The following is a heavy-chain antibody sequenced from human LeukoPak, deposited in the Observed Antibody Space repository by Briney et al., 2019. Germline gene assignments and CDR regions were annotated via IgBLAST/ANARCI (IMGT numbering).Heavy chain of an antibody. V-gene: IGHV3-7*03. J-gene: IGHJ5*02. CDR3: AKTPSGYGSGSYYNGVYWFDP. CDR1: GFIFNSYW. Sequence: GGSLRLSCAASGFIFNSYWMSWVRQAPGKGLEWVANIKQDGSEKYYVDSVKGRFTISRDNAKNTLYLQMNSLRAEDTAVYYCAKTPSGYGSGSYYNGVYWFDPWGQGTLVTVSS. CDR2: IKQDGSEK. D-gene: IGHD3-10*01.